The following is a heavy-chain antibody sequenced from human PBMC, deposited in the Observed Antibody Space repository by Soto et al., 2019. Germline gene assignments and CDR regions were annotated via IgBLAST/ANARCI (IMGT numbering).Heavy chain of an antibody. CDR3: ATQTGTVPNFADH. V-gene: IGHV1-2*02. CDR1: GYTFTDFY. Sequence: QVQLVQSGAEVKKPGASVMVSCKTSGYTFTDFYINWVRQAPGQGLEWVGWINPNTGGTKPSQRFQGRVTLTGDTSITTAYMELTRLTSEDTAVYFCATQTGTVPNFADHWGQGTLVTVSS. CDR2: INPNTGGT. J-gene: IGHJ4*02. D-gene: IGHD1-1*01.